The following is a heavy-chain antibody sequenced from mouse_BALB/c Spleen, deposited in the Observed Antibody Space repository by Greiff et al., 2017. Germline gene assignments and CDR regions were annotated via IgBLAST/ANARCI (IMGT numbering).Heavy chain of an antibody. J-gene: IGHJ2*01. Sequence: ESGGGLVQPGGSMKLSCVASGFTFSNYWMNWVRQSPEKGLEWVAEIRLKSNNYATHYAESVKGRFTISRDDSKSSVYLQMNNLRAEDTGIYYCTRNYFDYWGQGTTLTVSS. CDR1: GFTFSNYW. V-gene: IGHV6-6*02. CDR3: TRNYFDY. CDR2: IRLKSNNYAT.